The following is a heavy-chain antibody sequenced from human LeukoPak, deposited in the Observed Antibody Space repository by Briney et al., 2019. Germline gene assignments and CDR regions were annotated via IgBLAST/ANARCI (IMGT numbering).Heavy chain of an antibody. CDR1: GFSFSDYG. Sequence: QPGRSLRLSCAASGFSFSDYGMHWVRQAPGKGLEGVALIWYDGTNKYYVDSVKGRFTISRDNSKNTLYLQMNSLRADDTAVYYCARDRYGIRRDYFDYWGQGILVTVSS. D-gene: IGHD1-14*01. V-gene: IGHV3-33*01. CDR3: ARDRYGIRRDYFDY. CDR2: IWYDGTNK. J-gene: IGHJ4*02.